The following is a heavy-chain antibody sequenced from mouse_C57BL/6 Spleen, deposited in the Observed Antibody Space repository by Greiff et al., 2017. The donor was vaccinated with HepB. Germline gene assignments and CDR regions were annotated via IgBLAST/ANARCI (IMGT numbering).Heavy chain of an antibody. CDR1: GFTFNTYA. Sequence: VQLVESGGGLVQPKGSLKLSCAASGFTFNTYAMHWVRQAPGKGLEWVARIRSKSSNYATYYADSVKDRFTISRDDSQSMLYLQMNNLKTEDTAMYYGVRNWEYDEVGYAMDYWGQGTSVTVSS. CDR2: IRSKSSNYAT. J-gene: IGHJ4*01. V-gene: IGHV10-3*01. CDR3: VRNWEYDEVGYAMDY. D-gene: IGHD4-1*01.